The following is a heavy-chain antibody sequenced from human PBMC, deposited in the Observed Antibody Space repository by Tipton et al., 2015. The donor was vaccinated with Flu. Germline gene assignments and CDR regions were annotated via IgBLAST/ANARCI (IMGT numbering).Heavy chain of an antibody. V-gene: IGHV1-2*02. CDR1: GYTVTDYY. Sequence: QVQLVQSGAEVKKPGASVRVSCRASGYTVTDYYIHWVRQAPGQGLEWMGWINPSSGGRKDAQKFQGRVSMTWDTSISTVYMELSRLKSDDTAVYYCARRSWDYWGQGTLVIVSS. J-gene: IGHJ4*02. CDR2: INPSSGGR. CDR3: ARRSWDY.